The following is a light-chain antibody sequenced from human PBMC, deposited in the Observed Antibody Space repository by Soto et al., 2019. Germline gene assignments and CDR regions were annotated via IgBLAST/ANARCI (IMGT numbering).Light chain of an antibody. V-gene: IGKV3-11*01. J-gene: IGKJ1*01. CDR3: QQRSNWHIT. CDR1: QSVSNHY. Sequence: IVLTQSPGTLSLSPGESAALSCRVSQSVSNHYLAWYQQKPGQAPRLLIYDASNRATGIPARFSGSGSGTDFTLTISSLEPEDFAVYYCQQRSNWHITFGQGTKVDIK. CDR2: DAS.